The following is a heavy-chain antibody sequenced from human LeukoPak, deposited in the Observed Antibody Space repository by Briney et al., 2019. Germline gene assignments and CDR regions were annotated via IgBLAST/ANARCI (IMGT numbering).Heavy chain of an antibody. CDR1: GGSISSSSYY. CDR3: ARDLAE. Sequence: SETLSLTCTVSGGSISSSSYYWGWIRQPPGKGLEWIGYIYYSGSTNYNPSLKSRVTISVDTSKNQFSLKLSSVTAADTAVYYCARDLAEWGQGTLVTVSS. D-gene: IGHD3-3*02. J-gene: IGHJ4*02. V-gene: IGHV4-61*01. CDR2: IYYSGST.